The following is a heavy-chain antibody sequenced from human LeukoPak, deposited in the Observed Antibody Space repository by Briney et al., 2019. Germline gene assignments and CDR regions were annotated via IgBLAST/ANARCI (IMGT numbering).Heavy chain of an antibody. Sequence: ASAKVSCKASGGTFSSYAISWVRQAPGQGLEWMGGIIPIFGTANYAQKFQGRVTITTDESTSTAYMELSSLRSEDTAVYYCARCDYDFWSGYYYYYYMDVWGKGTTVTVSS. CDR3: ARCDYDFWSGYYYYYYMDV. D-gene: IGHD3-3*01. J-gene: IGHJ6*03. CDR2: IIPIFGTA. V-gene: IGHV1-69*05. CDR1: GGTFSSYA.